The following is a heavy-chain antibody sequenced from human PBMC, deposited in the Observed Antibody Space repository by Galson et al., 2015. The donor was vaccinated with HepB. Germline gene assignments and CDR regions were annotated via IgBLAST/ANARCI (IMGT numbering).Heavy chain of an antibody. Sequence: SLRLSCAASGFTFSSYAMHWVRQAPGKGLEWVAVISYDGSNKYYADSVKGRFTISRDNSKNTLYLQMNSLRAEDTAVYYCARVGSIAVAGMADGYYYGMDDWGQGTTVTVSS. CDR3: ARVGSIAVAGMADGYYYGMDD. D-gene: IGHD6-19*01. V-gene: IGHV3-30*04. J-gene: IGHJ6*01. CDR2: ISYDGSNK. CDR1: GFTFSSYA.